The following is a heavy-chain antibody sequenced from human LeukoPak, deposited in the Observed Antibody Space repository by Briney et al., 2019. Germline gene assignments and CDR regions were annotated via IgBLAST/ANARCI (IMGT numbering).Heavy chain of an antibody. D-gene: IGHD1-1*01. CDR1: GGSISSYY. V-gene: IGHV4-59*08. CDR3: VRHGTQKYVADY. Sequence: PSETLSLTGTVSGGSISSYYWSWIRQPPGKGLEWIGYVSYSGSTNYNPSLKSRVTISVDTSKNQFSLKLSSVTAPDTAVYYCVRHGTQKYVADYWGQGTLVTVSS. J-gene: IGHJ4*02. CDR2: VSYSGST.